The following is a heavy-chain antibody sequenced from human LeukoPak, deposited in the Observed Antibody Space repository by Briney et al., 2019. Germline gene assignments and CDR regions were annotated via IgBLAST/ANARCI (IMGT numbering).Heavy chain of an antibody. Sequence: GGSLRLSCAASGFTFSSYTMSWVRQAPGKGLEWVAVISYDGSNKYYADSVKGRFTISRDNSKNTLYLQMNSLRAEDTAVYYCARDLNYDSSGLNDYWGQGTLVTVSS. J-gene: IGHJ4*02. D-gene: IGHD3-22*01. V-gene: IGHV3-30*04. CDR1: GFTFSSYT. CDR3: ARDLNYDSSGLNDY. CDR2: ISYDGSNK.